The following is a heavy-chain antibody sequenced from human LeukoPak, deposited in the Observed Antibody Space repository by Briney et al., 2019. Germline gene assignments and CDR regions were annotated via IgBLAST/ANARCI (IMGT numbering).Heavy chain of an antibody. Sequence: ASVKVSCKASGGTFISYAISWVRQAPGQGLEWMGGIIPIFGTANYAQKFQGRVTITTDESTSTAYMELSSLRSEDTAVYYCARVISRYGAFDYWGQGTLVTASS. CDR3: ARVISRYGAFDY. CDR2: IIPIFGTA. J-gene: IGHJ4*02. CDR1: GGTFISYA. D-gene: IGHD2-15*01. V-gene: IGHV1-69*05.